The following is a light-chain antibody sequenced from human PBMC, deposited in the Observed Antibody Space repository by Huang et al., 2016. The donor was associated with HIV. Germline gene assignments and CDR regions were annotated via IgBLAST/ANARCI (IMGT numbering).Light chain of an antibody. Sequence: DIQMTQSPSSLSASVGDRVTITCRASQGISNSLAWYQQKPGRDPKLLVYAASRLGSGVPSRFSGRGSGTDYTLTISRLQPEDFATYYCQQYFTSPPLTFGGGTKVEIK. CDR2: AAS. CDR3: QQYFTSPPLT. J-gene: IGKJ4*01. V-gene: IGKV1-NL1*01. CDR1: QGISNS.